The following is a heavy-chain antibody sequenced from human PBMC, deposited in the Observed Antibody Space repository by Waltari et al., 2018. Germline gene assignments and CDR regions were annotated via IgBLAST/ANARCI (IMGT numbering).Heavy chain of an antibody. J-gene: IGHJ4*02. CDR3: VRSHCIGDSCFRYFDS. Sequence: VRLDQWGTELVEPWETLSLTCAVYEGSFGSFFWRWVSQAPGKGLEWIGEINHGVKADYKQSLKSRLFMSVDPSKNQFSLMLSSVTAADTAVYYCVRSHCIGDSCFRYFDSWGQGTLVTVSS. CDR2: INHGVKA. D-gene: IGHD2-15*01. V-gene: IGHV4-34*01. CDR1: EGSFGSFF.